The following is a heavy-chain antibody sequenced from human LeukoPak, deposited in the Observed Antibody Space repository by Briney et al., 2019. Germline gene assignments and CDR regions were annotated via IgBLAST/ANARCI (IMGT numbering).Heavy chain of an antibody. J-gene: IGHJ4*02. CDR2: ISAYNGNT. CDR1: XXTFTSYG. D-gene: IGHD3-10*01. CDR3: ARDRDYYGSGSYHDY. V-gene: IGHV1-18*01. Sequence: ASXXTFTSYGISXGGQAPGQGREWXGWISAYNGNTNYAQKLQGRFTMTTDTSTTTAYMELRSLRSDDPAVYYCARDRDYYGSGSYHDYWGQGTLVTVSS.